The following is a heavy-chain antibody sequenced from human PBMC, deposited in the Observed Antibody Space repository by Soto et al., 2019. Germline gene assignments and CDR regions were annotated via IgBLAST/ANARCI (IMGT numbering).Heavy chain of an antibody. J-gene: IGHJ6*03. CDR2: ISSNGVGT. Sequence: GGFLRLSCAASGVTLSGYAMDWVLQAPGKGLEYVSGISSNGVGTYYANSVQGRFTISRDNSKNTVYLQMGSLRPEDMAVYYCARRARPDFYYMDVWGKGTTVTVSS. CDR1: GVTLSGYA. V-gene: IGHV3-64*01. D-gene: IGHD6-6*01. CDR3: ARRARPDFYYMDV.